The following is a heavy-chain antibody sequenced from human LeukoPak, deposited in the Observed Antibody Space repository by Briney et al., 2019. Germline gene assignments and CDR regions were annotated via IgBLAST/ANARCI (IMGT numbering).Heavy chain of an antibody. CDR2: IYSGGST. CDR3: ARVPITMVRGVLGFDY. V-gene: IGHV3-66*02. CDR1: GVTVSSNY. Sequence: GGTLRLSCAASGVTVSSNYMSWVRQAPRKGLGRVSVIYSGGSTYYSDSVKGRFTISRDNSKNTLYLQMNSLRAEDTAVHYCARVPITMVRGVLGFDYWGQGTLVTVSS. D-gene: IGHD3-10*01. J-gene: IGHJ4*02.